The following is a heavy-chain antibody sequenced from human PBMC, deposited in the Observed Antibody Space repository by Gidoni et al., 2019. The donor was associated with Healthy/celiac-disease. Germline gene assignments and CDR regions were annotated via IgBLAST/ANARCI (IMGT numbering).Heavy chain of an antibody. V-gene: IGHV4-39*01. D-gene: IGHD3-3*01. CDR2: IYYRGST. CDR3: ARRRAGEGLVPGYYFDY. CDR1: GGSISSSSYY. J-gene: IGHJ4*02. Sequence: QLQLQESGPGLVKPSETLSLTCTVSGGSISSSSYYWGWIRQPPGKGLEWIGSIYYRGSTYYNPSLKSRVTISVDTSKSQFSLKLSSVTAADTAVYYCARRRAGEGLVPGYYFDYWGQGTLVTVSS.